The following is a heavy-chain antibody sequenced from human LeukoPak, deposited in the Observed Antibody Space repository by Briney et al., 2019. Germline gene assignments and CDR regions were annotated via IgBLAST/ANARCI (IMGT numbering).Heavy chain of an antibody. CDR3: ARENSGSYYQFDC. V-gene: IGHV3-66*01. J-gene: IGHJ4*02. Sequence: GGSLRLSCAASGFTVSSNYMSWVRQAPGKGLEWVSVIYSGGSSTYYADSVKGRFTISRDNSKNTLYLQMNSLRAEDTAVYYCARENSGSYYQFDCWGQGTLVTVSS. CDR2: IYSGGSST. D-gene: IGHD1-26*01. CDR1: GFTVSSNY.